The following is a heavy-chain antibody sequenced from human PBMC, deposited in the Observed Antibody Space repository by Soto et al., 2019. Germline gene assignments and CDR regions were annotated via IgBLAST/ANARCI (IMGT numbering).Heavy chain of an antibody. CDR2: IIPIFGTA. D-gene: IGHD5-18*01. Sequence: QVQLVQSGAEVKKPGSSVKVSCKASGGTLSSYAISWVRQAPGQGLEWMGGIIPIFGTANYAQKFQGRVTITADESTSTAYRELSSLRSEDTAVYYCAISDRPDTAMEEDAFDIWGQGTMVTVSS. J-gene: IGHJ3*02. V-gene: IGHV1-69*12. CDR1: GGTLSSYA. CDR3: AISDRPDTAMEEDAFDI.